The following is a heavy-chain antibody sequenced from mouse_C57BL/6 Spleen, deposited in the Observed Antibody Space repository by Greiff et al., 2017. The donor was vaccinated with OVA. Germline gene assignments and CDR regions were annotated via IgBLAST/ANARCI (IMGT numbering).Heavy chain of an antibody. J-gene: IGHJ4*01. D-gene: IGHD1-1*01. V-gene: IGHV1-81*01. CDR1: GYTFTSYG. Sequence: VQLQQSGAELARPGASVKLSCKASGYTFTSYGISWVKQRTGQGLEWIGEIYPRSGNTYYNEKFKGKATLTADKSSSTAYMELRSLTSEDSAVYFCARWVITTVVATDYAMDYWGQGTSVTVSS. CDR2: IYPRSGNT. CDR3: ARWVITTVVATDYAMDY.